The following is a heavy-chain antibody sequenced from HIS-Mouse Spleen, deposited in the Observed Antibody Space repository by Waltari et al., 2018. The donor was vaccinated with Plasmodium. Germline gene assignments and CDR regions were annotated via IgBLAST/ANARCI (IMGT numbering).Heavy chain of an antibody. CDR1: GFTVSSNY. D-gene: IGHD7-27*01. CDR3: ARAAIAWGSPYYFDY. Sequence: EVQLVETGGGLIQPGGSLRLSCAASGFTVSSNYMSWVRQAPGKGLEWVSVIYSGGSTYYADSVKGRFTISRDNSKNPLYLQMNSLRAEDTAVYYCARAAIAWGSPYYFDYWGQGTLVTVSS. CDR2: IYSGGST. V-gene: IGHV3-53*02. J-gene: IGHJ4*02.